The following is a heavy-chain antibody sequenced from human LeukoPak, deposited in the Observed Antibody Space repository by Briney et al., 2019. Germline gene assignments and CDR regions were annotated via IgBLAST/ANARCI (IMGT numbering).Heavy chain of an antibody. CDR1: GFTFSSYG. D-gene: IGHD3-10*01. Sequence: GGSLRLSCAASGFTFSSYGMHWVRQAPGKGLEWVAFIRYDGSNKYYADSVKGRFTISRDNSKNTLYLQMNSLRAEDTAVYYCANSRITMVRGVIPTGVGDFDYWGQGTLVTVSS. J-gene: IGHJ4*02. CDR3: ANSRITMVRGVIPTGVGDFDY. V-gene: IGHV3-30*02. CDR2: IRYDGSNK.